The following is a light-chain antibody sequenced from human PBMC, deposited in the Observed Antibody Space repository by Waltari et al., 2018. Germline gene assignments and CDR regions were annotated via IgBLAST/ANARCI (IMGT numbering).Light chain of an antibody. CDR3: SSYITTNTLEL. CDR2: DVS. J-gene: IGLJ3*02. CDR1: SSEVGTYNY. Sequence: QSALTQPASVSGSPGQPLTISCTGTSSEVGTYNYVSTYQQHPGKAPKLLIYDVSYRPSGVSYRFSGSKSGNTASLTISGLQAEDEADYYCSSYITTNTLELFGGGTSLTVL. V-gene: IGLV2-14*03.